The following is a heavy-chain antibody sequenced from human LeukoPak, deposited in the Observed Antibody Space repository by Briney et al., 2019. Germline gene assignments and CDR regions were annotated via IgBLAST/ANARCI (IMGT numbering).Heavy chain of an antibody. Sequence: GGSLRLSCAASGFTSSSYAMSWVRQAPGKGLEWVSAISGSGGSTYYADSVKGRFTISRDNSKNTLYLQMNSLRAEDTAVYYCAKVGTYCGGDCPYYFDYWGQGTLVTVSS. CDR1: GFTSSSYA. J-gene: IGHJ4*02. CDR3: AKVGTYCGGDCPYYFDY. V-gene: IGHV3-23*01. CDR2: ISGSGGST. D-gene: IGHD2-21*02.